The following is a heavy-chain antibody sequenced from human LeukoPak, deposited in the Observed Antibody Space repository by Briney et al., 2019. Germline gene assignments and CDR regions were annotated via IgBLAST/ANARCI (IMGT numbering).Heavy chain of an antibody. Sequence: GESLKISCWGSGYSFISYWIGCVRQMPGKGLEWMGIIYSGDSDTRYSPSFQGQVTISADKSNSTAYLQWSSLTASDTAMHYCATSRAHLRYFVWLYQSLDYWGQGTLVTVPS. CDR3: ATSRAHLRYFVWLYQSLDY. V-gene: IGHV5-51*01. J-gene: IGHJ4*02. D-gene: IGHD3-9*01. CDR2: IYSGDSDT. CDR1: GYSFISYW.